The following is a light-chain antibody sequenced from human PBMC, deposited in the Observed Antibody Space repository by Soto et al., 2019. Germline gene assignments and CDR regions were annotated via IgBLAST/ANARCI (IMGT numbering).Light chain of an antibody. Sequence: QSVLTQPPSASGTPGQRVSISCSGSSSNVGRNYVFWYQQLPVMAPKLLIYRNTQRPSGVPDRFSGSKSGTSASLAISGLRSEDEADYHCAAWDDSLSSPIFGGGTKLTVL. V-gene: IGLV1-47*01. CDR1: SSNVGRNY. J-gene: IGLJ2*01. CDR3: AAWDDSLSSPI. CDR2: RNT.